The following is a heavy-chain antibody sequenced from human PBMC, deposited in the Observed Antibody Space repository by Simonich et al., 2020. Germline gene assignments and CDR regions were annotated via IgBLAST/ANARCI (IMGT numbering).Heavy chain of an antibody. V-gene: IGHV3-21*01. CDR2: IGSMSSYI. CDR3: ARDAAGDY. D-gene: IGHD6-13*01. Sequence: EVQLVESGGGLVKPGGSLRLSCAASGFTFSCYSMNWVRQAPVKGLGWGSSIGSMSSYIIYADSVKGRFTISRDNAKNSLYLQMNSLRAEDTAVYYCARDAAGDYWGQGTLVTVSS. J-gene: IGHJ4*02. CDR1: GFTFSCYS.